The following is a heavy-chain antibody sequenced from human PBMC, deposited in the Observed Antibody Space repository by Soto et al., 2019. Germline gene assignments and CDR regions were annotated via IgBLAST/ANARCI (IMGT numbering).Heavy chain of an antibody. J-gene: IGHJ6*02. Sequence: ASVKVSCKASGYTFTSYAMHWVRQAPGQRLEWMGWINAGNGNTKYSQKFQGRVTITRDTSASTAYMELSSLRSEDTAMYYCAGDSSGYSHYYYYGMDVWGQGTTVTVSS. CDR1: GYTFTSYA. D-gene: IGHD3-22*01. CDR2: INAGNGNT. V-gene: IGHV1-3*01. CDR3: AGDSSGYSHYYYYGMDV.